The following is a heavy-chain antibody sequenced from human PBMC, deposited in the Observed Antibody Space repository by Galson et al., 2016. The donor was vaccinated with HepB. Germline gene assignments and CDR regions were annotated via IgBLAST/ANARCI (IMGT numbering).Heavy chain of an antibody. CDR3: AHYCYEKSGCSALVDY. V-gene: IGHV2-5*01. D-gene: IGHD3-22*01. J-gene: IGHJ4*02. CDR2: IYWNDDY. CDR1: GFSLSTTGVG. Sequence: PALVKPTQTLTLTCTLSGFSLSTTGVGVGWIRQPPGKAVEWLALIYWNDDYRYSPSLQTRLTITKDTSKKQVVLTMTDMDPCDTGTYNCAHYCYEKSGCSALVDYWGQGTLVTVSS.